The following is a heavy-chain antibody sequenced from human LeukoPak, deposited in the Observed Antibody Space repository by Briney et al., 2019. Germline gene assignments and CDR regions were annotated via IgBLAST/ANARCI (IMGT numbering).Heavy chain of an antibody. J-gene: IGHJ4*02. CDR3: ARGVSSHFDY. Sequence: SETLSLTCAVHGGSFSGYYWSWIRQPPGKGLEWIGEINHSGSTNYNPSLKSRVTISVDTSKNQFSLKLSSVTAADTAVYYCARGVSSHFDYWGQGTLVTVSS. CDR1: GGSFSGYY. D-gene: IGHD6-6*01. CDR2: INHSGST. V-gene: IGHV4-34*01.